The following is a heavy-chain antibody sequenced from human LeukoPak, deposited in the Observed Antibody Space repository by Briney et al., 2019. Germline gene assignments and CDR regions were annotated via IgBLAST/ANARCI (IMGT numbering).Heavy chain of an antibody. CDR1: GYTFTIYY. J-gene: IGHJ6*03. V-gene: IGHV1-46*01. CDR3: ARGPRITLIRGGQWYYYMDV. CDR2: INPSGGST. D-gene: IGHD3-10*01. Sequence: ASVKVSCKASGYTFTIYYIHWVRQAPGQGLEWMGLINPSGGSTNYAQKFQGRVTMTRDTSTSTVYMELSSLRSDDTAVYYCARGPRITLIRGGQWYYYMDVWGKGTTVTISS.